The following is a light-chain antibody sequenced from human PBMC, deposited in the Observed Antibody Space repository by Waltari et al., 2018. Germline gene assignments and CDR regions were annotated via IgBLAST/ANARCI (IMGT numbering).Light chain of an antibody. Sequence: DIQMTQSPSSLSASLGDRVTITSRARQGISNSLAWYQHKPGKAPKLLLYAASRLETGVQSRFSGSGSGTDFTLTISSLQPEDFATYYCQQYYSTRYTFGQGTKLEIK. CDR1: QGISNS. CDR3: QQYYSTRYT. CDR2: AAS. J-gene: IGKJ2*01. V-gene: IGKV1-NL1*01.